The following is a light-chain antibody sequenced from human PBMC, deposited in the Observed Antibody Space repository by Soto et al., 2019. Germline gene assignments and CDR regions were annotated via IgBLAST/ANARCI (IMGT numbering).Light chain of an antibody. CDR2: GAS. Sequence: IVMTQSPATLSVSPGERVTLSCRASQSIDRKLAWYQQRPGQAPRLLIYGASIRATGIPARFSGSGSGTEFTLTISGLRSEDFGVYYCQQYKSWRTFGQGTNVEI. V-gene: IGKV3-15*01. CDR3: QQYKSWRT. J-gene: IGKJ1*01. CDR1: QSIDRK.